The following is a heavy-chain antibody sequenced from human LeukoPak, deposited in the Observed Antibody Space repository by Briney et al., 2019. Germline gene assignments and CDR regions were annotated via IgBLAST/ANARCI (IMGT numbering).Heavy chain of an antibody. CDR1: GGSFSGYY. J-gene: IGHJ6*03. V-gene: IGHV4-34*01. Sequence: PSETLSLTCAVYGGSFSGYYWSWIRQPPGKGLEWIGEINDSGSTNYNPSLKSRVTISVDTSKNQFSLKLSSVTAADTAVYYCARVVFLEWLARPYYYMDIWGKGTTVTVS. CDR2: INDSGST. CDR3: ARVVFLEWLARPYYYMDI. D-gene: IGHD3-3*01.